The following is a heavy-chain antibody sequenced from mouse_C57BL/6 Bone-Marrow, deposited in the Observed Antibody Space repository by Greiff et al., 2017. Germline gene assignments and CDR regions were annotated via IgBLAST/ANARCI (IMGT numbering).Heavy chain of an antibody. J-gene: IGHJ4*01. CDR3: ARDYFYAMEY. CDR1: GFTFSSYA. Sequence: EVKLVESGGGLVKPGGSLKLSCAASGFTFSSYAMSWVRQTPEKRLEWVATISDGGSYTYYPDNVKGRFTISRDNAKNNLYLQMSHLKSEDTAMYYSARDYFYAMEYWGQGTSVTVSS. V-gene: IGHV5-4*01. CDR2: ISDGGSYT.